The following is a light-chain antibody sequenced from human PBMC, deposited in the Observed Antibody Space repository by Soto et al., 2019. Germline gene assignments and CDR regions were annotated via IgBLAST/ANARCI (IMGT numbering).Light chain of an antibody. V-gene: IGKV3-20*01. CDR2: DAS. Sequence: EIVLTQSPGTLSLSPGERATLSCRASQSVSSNYLAWYQQKPGQAPRLLIYDASSRATGIPDNFSGSGSGTDFTLTISRLEPEDCAVYYCQQYGSSPLTFGGGTQVEVK. CDR3: QQYGSSPLT. J-gene: IGKJ4*01. CDR1: QSVSSNY.